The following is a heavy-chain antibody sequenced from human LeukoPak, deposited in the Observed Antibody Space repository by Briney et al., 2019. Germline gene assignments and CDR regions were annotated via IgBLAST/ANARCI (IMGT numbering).Heavy chain of an antibody. V-gene: IGHV5-51*01. Sequence: GESLKISCQGSGYNFRSYWIGWVRQMPGKGLEWMGIIYPGDSDTRYSPSFQGQVTISADKSISTAYVQWSSLKASDTAIYYCARWSLEMATMAFDYWGQGTLVTVSS. CDR3: ARWSLEMATMAFDY. CDR2: IYPGDSDT. D-gene: IGHD5-24*01. J-gene: IGHJ4*02. CDR1: GYNFRSYW.